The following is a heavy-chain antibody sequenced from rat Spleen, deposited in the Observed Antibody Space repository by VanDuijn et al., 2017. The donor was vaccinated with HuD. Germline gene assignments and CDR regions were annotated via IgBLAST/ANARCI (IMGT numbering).Heavy chain of an antibody. Sequence: QVQLMESGPGLVQPSETLSLTCTVSGFSLTNYGVTWVRQPPGKGLEWIGTIRRGGGTDYNSTLKSRLSISRDTSKSQVLLKMNSLQTEDTAMYFCVRSEGIIRGQFAYWGQGTLVTVSS. CDR3: VRSEGIIRGQFAY. J-gene: IGHJ3*01. D-gene: IGHD4-3*01. V-gene: IGHV2-16*01. CDR1: GFSLTNYG. CDR2: IRRGGGT.